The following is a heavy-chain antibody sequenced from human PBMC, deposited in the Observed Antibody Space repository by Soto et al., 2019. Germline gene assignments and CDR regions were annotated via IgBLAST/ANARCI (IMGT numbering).Heavy chain of an antibody. D-gene: IGHD3-16*02. Sequence: ISCKGSGYSFTSYWISWVRQMPGKGLEWMGRIDPSDSYTNYSPSFQGHVTISADKSISTAYLQWSSLKASDTAMYYCARQGGDDYGWGSYRLFDYWGQGTLVTVSS. V-gene: IGHV5-10-1*01. J-gene: IGHJ4*02. CDR1: GYSFTSYW. CDR2: IDPSDSYT. CDR3: ARQGGDDYGWGSYRLFDY.